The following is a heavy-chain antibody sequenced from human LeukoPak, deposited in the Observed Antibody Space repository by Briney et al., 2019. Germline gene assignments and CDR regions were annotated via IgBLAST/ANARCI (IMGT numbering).Heavy chain of an antibody. D-gene: IGHD6-6*01. J-gene: IGHJ4*02. CDR3: AKGRGSSATLDY. Sequence: GGSLRLSCAASGFTFSSYGMHWVRQAPGKGLEWVAVISYDGSNKYYADSVKGRFTISRDNSKNTLYLQMNSLRAEDTAVYYCAKGRGSSATLDYWGQGTLVTVSS. CDR1: GFTFSSYG. CDR2: ISYDGSNK. V-gene: IGHV3-30*18.